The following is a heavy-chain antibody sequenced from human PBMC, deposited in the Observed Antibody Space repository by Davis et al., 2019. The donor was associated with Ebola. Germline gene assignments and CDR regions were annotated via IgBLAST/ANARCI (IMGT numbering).Heavy chain of an antibody. Sequence: SETLSLTCTVSGGSISSHYWSWIRQSPGKGLEWIGYMYYSGSTNYNPSLKSRVTISAESSKNQFSLNLTSVTAADSAVYYCARGCDSSGWQNWGQGTLVTVSS. V-gene: IGHV4-59*11. CDR2: MYYSGST. CDR3: ARGCDSSGWQN. CDR1: GGSISSHY. D-gene: IGHD6-19*01. J-gene: IGHJ4*02.